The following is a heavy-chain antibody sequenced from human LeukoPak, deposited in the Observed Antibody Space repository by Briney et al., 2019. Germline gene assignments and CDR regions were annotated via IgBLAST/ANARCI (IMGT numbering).Heavy chain of an antibody. V-gene: IGHV3-7*01. J-gene: IGHJ3*02. Sequence: GGSLRLSCAASGLSFSSYWMTWVRQAPGKGLEWVANVKEDGSAKSYVDSVKGRFTISRDNAKNSLYLQMNSLRVEDTAVYYCARDYDYFSGHNLDAYDIWGQGTTVIVSS. CDR1: GLSFSSYW. CDR2: VKEDGSAK. D-gene: IGHD2-15*01. CDR3: ARDYDYFSGHNLDAYDI.